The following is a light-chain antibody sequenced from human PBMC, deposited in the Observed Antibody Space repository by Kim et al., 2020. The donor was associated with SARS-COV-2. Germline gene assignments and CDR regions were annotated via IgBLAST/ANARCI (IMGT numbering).Light chain of an antibody. CDR2: KDS. CDR1: ALPKQY. Sequence: VSPGQTARITCSGDALPKQYAYWYQQKPGQAPVLVIYKDSERPSGIPERFSGSSSGTTVTLTISGVQAEDEADYYCQSADSSDQEVFGGGTQLTVL. V-gene: IGLV3-25*03. J-gene: IGLJ3*02. CDR3: QSADSSDQEV.